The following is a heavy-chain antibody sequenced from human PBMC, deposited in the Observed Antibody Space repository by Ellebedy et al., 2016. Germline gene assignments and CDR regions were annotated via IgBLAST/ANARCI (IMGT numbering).Heavy chain of an antibody. D-gene: IGHD4-17*01. CDR1: GFTFRNFF. J-gene: IGHJ4*02. V-gene: IGHV3-23*01. CDR2: MRGDGAKT. CDR3: RQGHYANY. Sequence: GGSLRLSXVASGFTFRNFFMGWVRQAPGKGLEWVSTMRGDGAKTHLADSVKGRFTMSRDIPKNTVYLQMNRLRAEDTAVYYCRQGHYANYWGQGTLVTVSS.